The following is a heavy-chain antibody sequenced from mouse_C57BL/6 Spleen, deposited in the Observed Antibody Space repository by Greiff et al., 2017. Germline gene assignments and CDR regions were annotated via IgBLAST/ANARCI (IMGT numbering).Heavy chain of an antibody. CDR1: GYTFTEYT. J-gene: IGHJ1*03. D-gene: IGHD3-2*01. V-gene: IGHV1-62-2*01. CDR2: IYPGSGSI. CDR3: ARREGQKRLGPWYFDV. Sequence: QVQLQQSGAELVKPGASVKLSCKASGYTFTEYTIHWVKQRPGQGLEWIGWIYPGSGSIKYNEKFKDKATLTADKSSSTAYMELSRQTSEDSAGYCCARREGQKRLGPWYFDVWGTGTTVTVSS.